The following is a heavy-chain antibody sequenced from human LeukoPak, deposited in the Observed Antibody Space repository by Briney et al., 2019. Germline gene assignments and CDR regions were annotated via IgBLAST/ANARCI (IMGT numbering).Heavy chain of an antibody. CDR1: GGSISSYY. Sequence: ASETLFLTCSVSGGSISSYYCIWIRQPPGKGLEWIGTIHTSRGTYYNPSLKSRVTVSADTSKNQFSLKLSSVTAADTAVYYCARGYCSSTSCFDPWGQGTLVTVSS. D-gene: IGHD2-2*01. CDR3: ARGYCSSTSCFDP. CDR2: IHTSRGT. J-gene: IGHJ5*02. V-gene: IGHV4-4*09.